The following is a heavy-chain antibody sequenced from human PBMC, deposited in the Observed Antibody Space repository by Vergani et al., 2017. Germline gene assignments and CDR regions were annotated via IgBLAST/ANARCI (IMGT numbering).Heavy chain of an antibody. Sequence: QVQLQESGPGLVKPSQTLSLTCTVSGGSINSHNYYWSWIRQPAGKGLEWIGRIHTSGSTNYNPSLKIRVTMSEDTSKKQFSLNLTSVTAADTAVSFCAKGSCLGGSCYKPLFDYWVQGILVTVSS. CDR2: IHTSGST. V-gene: IGHV4-61*02. J-gene: IGHJ4*02. CDR3: AKGSCLGGSCYKPLFDY. CDR1: GGSINSHNYY. D-gene: IGHD2-15*01.